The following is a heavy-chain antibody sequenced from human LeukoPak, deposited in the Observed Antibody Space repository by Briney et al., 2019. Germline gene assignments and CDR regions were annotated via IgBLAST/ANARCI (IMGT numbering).Heavy chain of an antibody. CDR3: AREMATTPGVDY. J-gene: IGHJ4*02. CDR2: INPNSGGT. V-gene: IGHV1-2*06. Sequence: GASVKVSCKASGYTFTSYDINWVRQATGQGLEWMGRINPNSGGTNYAQKFQGRVTMTRDTSISTAYMELSRLRSDDTAVYYCAREMATTPGVDYWGQGTLVTVSS. CDR1: GYTFTSYD. D-gene: IGHD5-24*01.